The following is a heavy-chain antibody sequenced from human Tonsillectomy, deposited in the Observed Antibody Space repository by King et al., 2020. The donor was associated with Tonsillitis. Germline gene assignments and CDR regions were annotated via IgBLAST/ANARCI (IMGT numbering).Heavy chain of an antibody. CDR1: GGSFSGYY. Sequence: VQLQQWGAGLLKPSETLSLTCAVYGGSFSGYYWSWIRQPPGKGLEWIGELNHSGSTDYNASLKSRVTISVDTSKNQFSLKLTSVTAADTAVYYCTRGSAWSAYYRYWGQGTLVTVSS. D-gene: IGHD3-3*01. CDR2: LNHSGST. CDR3: TRGSAWSAYYRY. J-gene: IGHJ4*02. V-gene: IGHV4-34*01.